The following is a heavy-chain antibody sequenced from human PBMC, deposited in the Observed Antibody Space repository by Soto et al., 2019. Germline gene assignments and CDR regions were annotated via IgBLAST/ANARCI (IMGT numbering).Heavy chain of an antibody. CDR3: ARESVGERFGMDV. D-gene: IGHD1-26*01. V-gene: IGHV3-66*01. Sequence: EVQLVESGGGLVQPGGSLRLSCAASGFTVSSNYRSWVRQSPGKGLEWVSVIYSGGSTYYADSVKGRFTISRDNSRNTLYLQMNSLRIEDTAVYSCARESVGERFGMDVWGQGTTVTVSS. CDR2: IYSGGST. CDR1: GFTVSSNY. J-gene: IGHJ6*02.